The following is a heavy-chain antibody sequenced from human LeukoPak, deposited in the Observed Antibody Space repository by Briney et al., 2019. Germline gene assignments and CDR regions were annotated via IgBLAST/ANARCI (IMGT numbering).Heavy chain of an antibody. V-gene: IGHV5-51*01. J-gene: IGHJ6*03. CDR3: ARHLGGSDFCTGDRYYYYMDV. Sequence: GESLKISCKGSGYSFTNYWVGWVRQMSGKGLEWMGIIYPGDSDTRYSPSFQGQVTISADKSISTAYLQWSSLKASDTAMYYCARHLGGSDFCTGDRYYYYMDVWGKGTTVTVSS. D-gene: IGHD3/OR15-3a*01. CDR2: IYPGDSDT. CDR1: GYSFTNYW.